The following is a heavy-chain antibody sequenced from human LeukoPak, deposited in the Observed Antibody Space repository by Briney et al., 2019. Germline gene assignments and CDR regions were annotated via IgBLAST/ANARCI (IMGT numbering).Heavy chain of an antibody. CDR2: IYSGGST. CDR3: ARGRGWLQSFDY. J-gene: IGHJ4*02. V-gene: IGHV3-66*02. Sequence: GGSLRHSCAASGFTVSSNYMSWVRQAPGKGLEWVSVIYSGGSTYYADSVKGRFTISRDNSKNTLYLQMNSLRAEDTAVYYCARGRGWLQSFDYWGQGTLVTVSS. D-gene: IGHD5-24*01. CDR1: GFTVSSNY.